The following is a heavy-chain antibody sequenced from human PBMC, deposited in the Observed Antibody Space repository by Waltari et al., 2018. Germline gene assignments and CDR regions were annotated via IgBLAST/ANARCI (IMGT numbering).Heavy chain of an antibody. V-gene: IGHV4-39*01. CDR1: GGSISSSSYY. D-gene: IGHD6-19*01. CDR2: IYYSGST. J-gene: IGHJ4*02. Sequence: QLQLQESGPGLVKPSETLSLTCTVSGGSISSSSYYWGWIRQPPGKGLEWIGSIYYSGSTYYNPSLKSRVTISVDTSKNQVALKLSSVTAADTAVYYCATSPQWLVRDWGQGTLVTVSS. CDR3: ATSPQWLVRD.